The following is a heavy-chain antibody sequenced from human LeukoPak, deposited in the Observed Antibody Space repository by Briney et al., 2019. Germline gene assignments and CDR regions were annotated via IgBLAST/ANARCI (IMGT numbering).Heavy chain of an antibody. Sequence: SVKVSCKASGGTFSSYAISWVRQAPGQGREWVGSIIPIFGTANYAQTLQGRVTITTDEVTSTAYMELCSLRSEDTAVYYCARGGVEMATIGGAFDIWGQGTMVTVSS. CDR3: ARGGVEMATIGGAFDI. CDR2: IIPIFGTA. CDR1: GGTFSSYA. D-gene: IGHD5-24*01. J-gene: IGHJ3*02. V-gene: IGHV1-69*05.